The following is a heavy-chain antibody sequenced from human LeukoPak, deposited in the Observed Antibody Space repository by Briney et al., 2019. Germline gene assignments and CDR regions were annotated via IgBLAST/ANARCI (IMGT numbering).Heavy chain of an antibody. CDR2: TSYDGSDE. CDR1: EFTFSNYA. Sequence: GGSLRLSCAASEFTFSNYAMHWVRQAPGKGLEWVALTSYDGSDEYYADSVKGRFTISRDNSKNTLYLQMNSLRAEDTAVYYCAGGDTTGYSPREWDYWYFDLWGRGTLVTVSS. V-gene: IGHV3-30*03. J-gene: IGHJ2*01. CDR3: AGGDTTGYSPREWDYWYFDL. D-gene: IGHD3-9*01.